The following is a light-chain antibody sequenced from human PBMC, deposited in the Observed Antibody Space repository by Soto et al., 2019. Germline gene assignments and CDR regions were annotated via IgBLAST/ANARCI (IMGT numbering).Light chain of an antibody. CDR1: QSVSSN. Sequence: EIVLTQSPGTLSLSPGGRATLSCRASQSVSSNYLAWYQQKPGLAPRLLIYGASSRASGIPARFSDSGSGTEFTLTISSLQSEDFAVYYCQQYNNWPRTFGQGTKVDIK. V-gene: IGKV3D-15*01. J-gene: IGKJ1*01. CDR2: GAS. CDR3: QQYNNWPRT.